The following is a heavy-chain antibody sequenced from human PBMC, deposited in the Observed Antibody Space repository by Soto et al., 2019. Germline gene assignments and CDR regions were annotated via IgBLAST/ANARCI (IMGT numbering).Heavy chain of an antibody. J-gene: IGHJ6*02. CDR3: ARDLEWELPPYYGMDV. CDR1: GYTFTSYG. D-gene: IGHD1-26*01. V-gene: IGHV1-18*01. CDR2: ISAYNGNT. Sequence: QVQLVQSGAEVKKPGASVKVSCKASGYTFTSYGISWVRQAPGQGLEWMGWISAYNGNTNYAQKLQGRVTMTTDTXTXXADMELRSLRSDDTAVYYCARDLEWELPPYYGMDVWGQGTTVTVSS.